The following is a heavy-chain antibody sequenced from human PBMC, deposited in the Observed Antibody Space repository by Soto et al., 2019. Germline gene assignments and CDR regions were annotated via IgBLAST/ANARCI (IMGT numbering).Heavy chain of an antibody. Sequence: QVQLVQSGGEVRKPGASVKVSCKASGYTFTSHGISWVRQAPGQGLEWMGWISAYNGDTNYAQKLQGRVTVTTDRSTNKAYMELRNLRSEDTAVYYCARMVRGSNIDYYHHMDVWGKGTTVTVSS. CDR2: ISAYNGDT. CDR1: GYTFTSHG. J-gene: IGHJ6*03. D-gene: IGHD3-10*01. CDR3: ARMVRGSNIDYYHHMDV. V-gene: IGHV1-18*01.